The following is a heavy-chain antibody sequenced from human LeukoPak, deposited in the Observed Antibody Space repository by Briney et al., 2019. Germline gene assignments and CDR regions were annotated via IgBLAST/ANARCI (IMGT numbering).Heavy chain of an antibody. CDR3: AKDSRARQFGEFLSRAPQYNWFDP. CDR2: ISYDGSNK. Sequence: GGSLRLSCAASGFNFDDYAMHWVRQAPGKGLAWVAVISYDGSNKYYADSVKGRSTISRDNSKNTLYLQMNSLRAEDTAVYYCAKDSRARQFGEFLSRAPQYNWFDPWGQGTLVTVSS. D-gene: IGHD3-10*01. J-gene: IGHJ5*02. CDR1: GFNFDDYA. V-gene: IGHV3-30*04.